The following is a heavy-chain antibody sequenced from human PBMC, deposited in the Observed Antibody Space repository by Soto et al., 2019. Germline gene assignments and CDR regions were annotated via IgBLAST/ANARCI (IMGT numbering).Heavy chain of an antibody. J-gene: IGHJ6*02. CDR2: ISYDGSNK. CDR1: GFIFRSNA. CDR3: ARAGRINYGMDV. V-gene: IGHV3-30-3*01. Sequence: QVQLVESGGGVVQPGRSLRLSCAASGFIFRSNAMHWVRQAPGKGLEWVAFISYDGSNKYYADSVKGRFTISRDNSKNSLYMQMNSLRAEDTAVYYCARAGRINYGMDVWGQGTTVTVSS. D-gene: IGHD3-16*01.